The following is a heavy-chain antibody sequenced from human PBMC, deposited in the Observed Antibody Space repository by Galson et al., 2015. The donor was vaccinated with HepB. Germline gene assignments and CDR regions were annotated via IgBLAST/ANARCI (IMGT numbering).Heavy chain of an antibody. CDR3: ARDRGYSGYFAF. D-gene: IGHD5-12*01. J-gene: IGHJ3*01. V-gene: IGHV3-74*01. CDR1: GFTFSSYW. Sequence: SLRLSCAASGFTFSSYWMHWVRQAPGKGLVWVSRIDTDGSSTTYADSVKGRFTISRDNAKNTLYLQMNSLRAEDTAVYYCARDRGYSGYFAFWGQGTMVTVSS. CDR2: IDTDGSST.